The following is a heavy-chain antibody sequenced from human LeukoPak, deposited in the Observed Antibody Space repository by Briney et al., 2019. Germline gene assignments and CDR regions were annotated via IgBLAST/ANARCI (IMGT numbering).Heavy chain of an antibody. D-gene: IGHD6-19*01. CDR3: ARATYSSGWYFAY. J-gene: IGHJ4*02. V-gene: IGHV7-4-1*02. Sequence: ASVKVSCKASGYTFSSNAINWVRQAPGQGLEWMGWINTNTGNPTYAQGFTGRFVFSLDTSVSTAYLQISGLKAEDTAVYYCARATYSSGWYFAYWGQGTLVTVSS. CDR1: GYTFSSNA. CDR2: INTNTGNP.